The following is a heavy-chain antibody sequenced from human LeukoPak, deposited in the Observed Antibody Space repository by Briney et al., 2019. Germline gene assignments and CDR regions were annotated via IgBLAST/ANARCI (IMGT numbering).Heavy chain of an antibody. CDR2: IYHSGST. CDR3: ARQSPDIVVVPAANRGFDY. CDR1: GYSISSGYY. Sequence: PSETLSLTCTVSGYSISSGYYWGWIRQPPGKGLEWIGSIYHSGSTYYNPSLKSRVTISVDRSKNQFSLKLSSVTAADTAVYYCARQSPDIVVVPAANRGFDYWGQGTLVTVSS. D-gene: IGHD2-2*01. J-gene: IGHJ4*02. V-gene: IGHV4-38-2*02.